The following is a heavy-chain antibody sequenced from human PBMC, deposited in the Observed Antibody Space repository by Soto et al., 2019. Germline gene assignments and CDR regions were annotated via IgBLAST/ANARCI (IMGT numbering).Heavy chain of an antibody. Sequence: SVKVSCKASGGTFSSYAISWVRQAPGQGLEWMGGIIPIFGTANYAQKFQGRVTITADESTSTAYMELSSLRSEDTAVYYCARDVLSSYYDILTGSYYFDYWGQGTLVTVSS. J-gene: IGHJ4*02. CDR2: IIPIFGTA. D-gene: IGHD3-9*01. CDR1: GGTFSSYA. V-gene: IGHV1-69*13. CDR3: ARDVLSSYYDILTGSYYFDY.